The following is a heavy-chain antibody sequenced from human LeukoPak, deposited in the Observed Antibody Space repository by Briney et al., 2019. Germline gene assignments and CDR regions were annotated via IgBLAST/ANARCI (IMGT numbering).Heavy chain of an antibody. CDR2: IWYDGSNK. J-gene: IGHJ4*02. CDR3: AGGEYDFWSGYYLGGLY. Sequence: GGSLRLSCAASGFTFSSYGMHWVRQAPGRGLEWVAVIWYDGSNKYYADSVKGRFTISRDNSKNTLYLQMNSLRAEDTAVYYCAGGEYDFWSGYYLGGLYWGQGTLVTVSS. D-gene: IGHD3-3*01. V-gene: IGHV3-33*01. CDR1: GFTFSSYG.